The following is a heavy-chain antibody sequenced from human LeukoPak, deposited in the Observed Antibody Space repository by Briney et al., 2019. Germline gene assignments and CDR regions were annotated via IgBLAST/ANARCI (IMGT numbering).Heavy chain of an antibody. CDR2: MNPNSGNT. D-gene: IGHD5-12*01. J-gene: IGHJ3*02. CDR3: ARGLTLSGYDSDAFDI. V-gene: IGHV1-8*01. CDR1: GYTFTSYD. Sequence: ASVKVSCKASGYTFTSYDINWVRQATGQGLEWMGWMNPNSGNTGYAQKFQGRVTMTRNTSISTAYMELSSLRSEDTAVYYCARGLTLSGYDSDAFDIWGQGTMVTVSS.